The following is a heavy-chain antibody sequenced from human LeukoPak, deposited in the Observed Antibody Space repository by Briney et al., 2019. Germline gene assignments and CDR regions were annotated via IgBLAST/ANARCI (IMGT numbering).Heavy chain of an antibody. D-gene: IGHD6-13*01. CDR1: GYTFTGYY. CDR2: INPNSGGT. J-gene: IGHJ4*02. V-gene: IGHV1-2*02. Sequence: GASVKVSCKASGYTFTGYYMHWVRQAPGQGLEWMGWINPNSGGTNYAQKFQGRVTMTRDTSISTAYMELSRLISDDTAVYYCARVPDSTSREDSWGQGTLVTVSS. CDR3: ARVPDSTSREDS.